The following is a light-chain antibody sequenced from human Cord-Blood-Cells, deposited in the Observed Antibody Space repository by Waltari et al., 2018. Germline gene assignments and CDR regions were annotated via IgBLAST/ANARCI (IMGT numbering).Light chain of an antibody. CDR1: SREVGGYNY. J-gene: IGLJ3*02. V-gene: IGLV2-14*01. Sequence: QSALTQPASVSGSPGQSITIPCTGTSREVGGYNYVSWYQQHPGKAPKLMIYEVSNRPSGVSNRFSGSKSGNTASLTISGLQAEDEADYYCSSYTSSSTRVFGGGTKLTVL. CDR2: EVS. CDR3: SSYTSSSTRV.